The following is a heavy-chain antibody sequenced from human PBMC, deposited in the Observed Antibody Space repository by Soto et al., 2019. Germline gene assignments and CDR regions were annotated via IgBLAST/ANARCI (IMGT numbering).Heavy chain of an antibody. D-gene: IGHD6-13*01. Sequence: SETLSLTCTVSGGSISSGGYYWSWIRQHPGKGLEWIGYIYYSGSTDYNPSLKSRVTISIDTSKSQFSLKLSSVTAADTAVYYCARDRGGGIEPFDPWCPGTLVTVSS. V-gene: IGHV4-61*08. CDR1: GGSISSGGYY. CDR2: IYYSGST. J-gene: IGHJ5*02. CDR3: ARDRGGGIEPFDP.